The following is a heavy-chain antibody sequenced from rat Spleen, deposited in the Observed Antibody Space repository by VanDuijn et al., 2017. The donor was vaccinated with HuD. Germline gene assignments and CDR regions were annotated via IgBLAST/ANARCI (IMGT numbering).Heavy chain of an antibody. CDR3: ARRHYGYTDYFDY. Sequence: EVQLVESGGGLVQPGRSLKLSCAASGFTFSSFPMAWVRQAPKKGLEWVATINPDGSSTYYPDTVKGRFVISKDNAKNTLSLQMDSLRSEDTATYYCARRHYGYTDYFDYWGQGVMVTVSS. CDR2: INPDGSST. D-gene: IGHD1-11*01. J-gene: IGHJ2*01. V-gene: IGHV5-7*01. CDR1: GFTFSSFP.